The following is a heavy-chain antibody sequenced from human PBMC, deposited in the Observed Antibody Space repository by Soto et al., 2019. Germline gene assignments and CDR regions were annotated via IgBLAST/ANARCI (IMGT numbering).Heavy chain of an antibody. CDR2: INHSGST. CDR1: GGSFSGYY. CDR3: ARDKITGLFDY. J-gene: IGHJ4*02. D-gene: IGHD2-8*02. Sequence: QVQLQQWGAGLLKPSETLSLTCAVYGGSFSGYYWTWIRQPPGTGLGWIGEINHSGSTNYNPSLTSRVTISVATSKNQFSLKLTSVTAADTAVYYCARDKITGLFDYWGQGTLVTVSS. V-gene: IGHV4-34*01.